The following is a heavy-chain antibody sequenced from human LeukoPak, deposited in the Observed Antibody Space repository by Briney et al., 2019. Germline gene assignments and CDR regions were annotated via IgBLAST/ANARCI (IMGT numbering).Heavy chain of an antibody. V-gene: IGHV3-30*18. CDR3: AKDLLGDYDDF. CDR1: GFTFRSYG. CDR2: ISYDASNK. Sequence: GKSLRLSCAASGFTFRSYGMHWVRQAPDKGLDWVAVISYDASNKYYSDSVKGRFTISRDNSKNTVYLQMNSLRFEDTAVYYCAKDLLGDYDDFWGQGTLVTVSS. J-gene: IGHJ4*02. D-gene: IGHD3-16*01.